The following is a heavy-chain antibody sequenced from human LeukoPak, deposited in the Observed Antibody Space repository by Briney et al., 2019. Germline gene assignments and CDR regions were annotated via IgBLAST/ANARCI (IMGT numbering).Heavy chain of an antibody. CDR1: GGSISSNNYY. Sequence: PSETLSLTCTVSGGSISSNNYYWGWIRQPPGKGLEWIGSIYYGGYTYYNPSLKSRVTISVDTSKNQFSLKLSPVTAADTAIYYCQSRFLEWLLDYWGQGTLVTVSS. CDR3: QSRFLEWLLDY. D-gene: IGHD3-3*01. V-gene: IGHV4-39*01. J-gene: IGHJ4*02. CDR2: IYYGGYT.